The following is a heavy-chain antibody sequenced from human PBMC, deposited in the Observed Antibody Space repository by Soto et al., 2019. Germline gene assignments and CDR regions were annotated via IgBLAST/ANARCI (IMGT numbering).Heavy chain of an antibody. V-gene: IGHV4-31*03. J-gene: IGHJ4*02. CDR1: GGSISSGGYY. D-gene: IGHD2-15*01. CDR2: IYYSGST. Sequence: QVQLQESGPGLVKPSQTLSLTCTVSGGSISSGGYYWSWIRQHPGKGLEWIGYIYYSGSTYYNPSLKSRVTISVDTSKNQFSLKLRSVTAADTAVYFCARDGYCSGGSCYVYWGQGTLVTVSS. CDR3: ARDGYCSGGSCYVY.